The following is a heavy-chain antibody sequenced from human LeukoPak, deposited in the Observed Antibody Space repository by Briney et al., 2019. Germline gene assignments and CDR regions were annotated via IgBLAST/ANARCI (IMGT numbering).Heavy chain of an antibody. Sequence: SETLSLTCAVYGGFFSGYYWSWIRQPPGKGLEWIGEINHSGSTNYNPSLKSRVTISVDTSKNQFSLKLSSVTAADTAVYYCARGQDYGDPNDAFDIWGQGTMVTVSS. V-gene: IGHV4-34*01. D-gene: IGHD4-17*01. CDR1: GGFFSGYY. CDR2: INHSGST. J-gene: IGHJ3*02. CDR3: ARGQDYGDPNDAFDI.